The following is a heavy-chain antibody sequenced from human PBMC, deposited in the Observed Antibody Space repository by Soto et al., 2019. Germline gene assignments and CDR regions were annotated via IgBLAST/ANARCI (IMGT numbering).Heavy chain of an antibody. D-gene: IGHD6-19*01. CDR2: ISYDGSNK. V-gene: IGHV3-30*03. J-gene: IGHJ4*02. Sequence: QVQLVESGGGVVQPGRSLRLSCAASGFTFSSYGMHWVRQAPGKGLEWVAVISYDGSNKYYADSVKGRFTISRDNSKNTLYLQMNSLRAEDTAVYYCATSVAGTASPYFDYWGQGTLVTVSS. CDR3: ATSVAGTASPYFDY. CDR1: GFTFSSYG.